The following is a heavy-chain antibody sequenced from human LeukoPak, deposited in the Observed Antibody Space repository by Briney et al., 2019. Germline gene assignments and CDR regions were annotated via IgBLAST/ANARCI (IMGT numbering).Heavy chain of an antibody. CDR1: GFTFSSYG. D-gene: IGHD1-7*01. CDR2: ISYDGSNK. CDR3: ARDDNWNYEAY. V-gene: IGHV3-30*03. Sequence: GGSLRLSCAASGFTFSSYGMHWVRQAPGKGLEWVAVISYDGSNKYYADSVKGRFTISRDNSKNTLYLQMNSLRAEDTAVYYCARDDNWNYEAYWGQGTLVTVSS. J-gene: IGHJ4*02.